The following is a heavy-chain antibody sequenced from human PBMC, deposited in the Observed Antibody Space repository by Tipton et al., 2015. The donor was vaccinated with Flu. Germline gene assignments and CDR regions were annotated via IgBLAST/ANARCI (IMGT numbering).Heavy chain of an antibody. CDR3: ARGGDAAGGYYYGMDV. Sequence: TLSLTCAVYGGSFSGYYWSWIRQPPGKGLEWIGEINHSGSTNYNPSLKSRVTISVDTSKNQFSLKLSSVTAADTAVYYCARGGDAAGGYYYGMDVWGQGTTVTVSS. J-gene: IGHJ6*02. D-gene: IGHD6-13*01. V-gene: IGHV4-34*01. CDR2: INHSGST. CDR1: GGSFSGYY.